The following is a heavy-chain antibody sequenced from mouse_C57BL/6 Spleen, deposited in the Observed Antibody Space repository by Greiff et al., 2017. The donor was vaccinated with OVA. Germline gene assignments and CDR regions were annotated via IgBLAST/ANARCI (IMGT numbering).Heavy chain of an antibody. J-gene: IGHJ3*01. CDR3: TRESYYGMGAY. Sequence: QVQLKQSGAELVRPGASVTLSCKASGYTFTDYEMHWVKQTPVHGLEWIGAIDPETGGTAYNQKFKGKAILTADKSSSTAYMELRSLTSEDSAVYYCTRESYYGMGAYWGQGTLVTVSA. D-gene: IGHD1-1*01. CDR2: IDPETGGT. CDR1: GYTFTDYE. V-gene: IGHV1-15*01.